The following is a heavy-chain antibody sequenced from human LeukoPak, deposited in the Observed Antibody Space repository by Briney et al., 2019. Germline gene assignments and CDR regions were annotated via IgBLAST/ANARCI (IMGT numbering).Heavy chain of an antibody. Sequence: SETLSLTCTVSGGSISSYYWSWIRQPAGKGLEWIGEINHSGSTNYNPSLKSRVTISVDTSKNQFSLKLSSVTAADTAVYYCARGFRYCSSTSCYVSGWFDPWGQGTLVTVSS. CDR1: GGSISSYY. CDR3: ARGFRYCSSTSCYVSGWFDP. J-gene: IGHJ5*02. D-gene: IGHD2-2*01. CDR2: INHSGST. V-gene: IGHV4-34*01.